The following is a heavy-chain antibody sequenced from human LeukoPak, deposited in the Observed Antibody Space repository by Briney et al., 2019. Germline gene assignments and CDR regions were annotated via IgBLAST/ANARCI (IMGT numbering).Heavy chain of an antibody. V-gene: IGHV3-53*01. CDR1: GFSVSSNY. CDR3: AAAGEVSGMDV. D-gene: IGHD3-10*01. J-gene: IGHJ6*02. CDR2: IYGGGST. Sequence: PGGSLRLSCAASGFSVSSNYMSWVRQAPGKGLEWVSIIYGGGSTYYADSVKGRFTISRDNSKNTLYLQMNSLRAEDTAVYYCAAAGEVSGMDVWGQGTTVTVSS.